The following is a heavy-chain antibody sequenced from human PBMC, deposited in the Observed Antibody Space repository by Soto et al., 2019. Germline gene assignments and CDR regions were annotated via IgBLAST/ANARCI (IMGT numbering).Heavy chain of an antibody. J-gene: IGHJ4*02. CDR2: ISGSGGST. D-gene: IGHD1-1*01. Sequence: GGSLRLSCAASGFTFSSYAMSWVRQAPGKGLEWVSAISGSGGSTYYADSVKGRFTISRDNSKNTLYLQMNSLRAEDTAVYYCEKHLKRWLQLGGSVYWGQGTLVTVSS. V-gene: IGHV3-23*01. CDR3: EKHLKRWLQLGGSVY. CDR1: GFTFSSYA.